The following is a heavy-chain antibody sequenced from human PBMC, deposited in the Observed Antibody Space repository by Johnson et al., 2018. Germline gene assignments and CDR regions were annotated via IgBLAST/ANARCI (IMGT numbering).Heavy chain of an antibody. V-gene: IGHV4-59*01. CDR3: AGDFFSVEGSGTA. J-gene: IGHJ5*02. Sequence: QVQLQESGPGLVKPSETLSLTCTVSGVSISSYYWSWFWQSPGRGLEWIGYVYYTGSTQYNPSFKNRVSMSVDTSKTQFSLNLDSVTAADTAVYYWAGDFFSVEGSGTAWGQGTLVTVSS. CDR1: GVSISSYY. D-gene: IGHD6-13*01. CDR2: VYYTGST.